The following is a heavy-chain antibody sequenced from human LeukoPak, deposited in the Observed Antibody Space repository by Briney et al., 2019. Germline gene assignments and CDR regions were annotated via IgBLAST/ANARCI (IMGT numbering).Heavy chain of an antibody. CDR3: ARVQGGRRGRLLDY. V-gene: IGHV3-11*04. CDR2: ISVSGTTM. CDR1: GFTFTDYY. Sequence: GVSLRLSCATSGFTFTDYYMSWIRQAPGKGLEWVSYISVSGTTMYYADSVKGRFTLSRDNAKNSLYLQMNSLRAEDTAVYYCARVQGGRRGRLLDYWGQGTLVTVSS. D-gene: IGHD2-21*01. J-gene: IGHJ4*02.